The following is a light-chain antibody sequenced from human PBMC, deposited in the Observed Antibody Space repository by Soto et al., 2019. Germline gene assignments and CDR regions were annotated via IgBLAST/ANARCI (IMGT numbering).Light chain of an antibody. Sequence: DIQMTQSPSTLSASIGDRVTITCRASQSISMWLAWYQQKPGKAPELLVSQASILEDGVPSRFSGSGSETDFTLTISSLQPDDFATYYCQQYNSFPLSLGGGTKVEIK. CDR1: QSISMW. CDR3: QQYNSFPLS. J-gene: IGKJ4*01. CDR2: QAS. V-gene: IGKV1-5*03.